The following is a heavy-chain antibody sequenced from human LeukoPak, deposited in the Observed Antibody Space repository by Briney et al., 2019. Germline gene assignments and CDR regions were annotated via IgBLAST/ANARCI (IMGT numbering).Heavy chain of an antibody. D-gene: IGHD4-17*01. J-gene: IGHJ5*02. CDR1: GYTFTSYG. CDR3: ARDSRTVTMDWFDP. CDR2: ISAYNGNT. Sequence: ASVNVSCKASGYTFTSYGISWVRQAPGQGLEWMGWISAYNGNTNYAQKLQGRVTMTTDTSTSTAYMELRSLRSDDTAVYYCARDSRTVTMDWFDPWGQGTLVTVSS. V-gene: IGHV1-18*01.